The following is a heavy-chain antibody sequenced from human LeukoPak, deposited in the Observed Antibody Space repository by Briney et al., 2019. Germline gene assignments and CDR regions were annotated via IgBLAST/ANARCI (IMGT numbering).Heavy chain of an antibody. CDR3: ARSIPYGTTWYGRSDY. J-gene: IGHJ4*02. D-gene: IGHD6-13*01. Sequence: GGSLRLSCAASRFTFSRQDMHWVRQAPGKGLEWVAVISYDGSNKYYADSVMGRFTISRDNSKKTLYLQMNSLRVEDTAIYYCARSIPYGTTWYGRSDYWGQGTLVTVSS. CDR2: ISYDGSNK. V-gene: IGHV3-30*03. CDR1: RFTFSRQD.